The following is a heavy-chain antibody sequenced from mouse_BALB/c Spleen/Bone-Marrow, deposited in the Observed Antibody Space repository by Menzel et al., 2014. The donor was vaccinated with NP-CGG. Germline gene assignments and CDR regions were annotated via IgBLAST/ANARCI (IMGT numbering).Heavy chain of an antibody. CDR2: INSNGGST. CDR3: ARGNYGNYVDYFDY. Sequence: EVHLVESGGGLVQPGGSLKLSCAASGLTFSSYGMSWVRQTPGKRLELVASINSNGGSTYYPDSVKGRLTIARDNAKKTLSLQMSSLKSEDTAVYYCARGNYGNYVDYFDYWGQGTTLTVSS. J-gene: IGHJ2*01. V-gene: IGHV5-6-3*01. D-gene: IGHD2-1*01. CDR1: GLTFSSYG.